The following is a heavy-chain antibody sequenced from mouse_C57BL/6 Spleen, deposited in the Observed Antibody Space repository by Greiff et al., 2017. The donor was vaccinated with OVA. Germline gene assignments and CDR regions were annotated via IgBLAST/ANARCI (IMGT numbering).Heavy chain of an antibody. V-gene: IGHV1-82*01. CDR3: ATVVATNYAMDY. D-gene: IGHD1-1*01. J-gene: IGHJ4*01. CDR2: IYPGDGDT. CDR1: GYAFSSSW. Sequence: QVQLQQSGPELVKPGASVKISCKASGYAFSSSWMNWVKQRPGKGLEWIGRIYPGDGDTNYNGKFKGKATLTADKSSSTAYMQLSSLTSADSAVYFCATVVATNYAMDYWGQGTSVTVSS.